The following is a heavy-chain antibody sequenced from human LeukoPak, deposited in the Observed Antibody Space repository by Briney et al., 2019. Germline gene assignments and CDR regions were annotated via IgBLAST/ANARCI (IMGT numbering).Heavy chain of an antibody. CDR1: GFTFRSYE. Sequence: GGSLRLSCAASGFTFRSYEMNWVRQAPGKGLEWGSYISTSGSTIYYADSVKGRFTISRDNAKNSLYLQMNSLRAEDTAVYYCARVGAYYPYSFDYWGQGTLVTVSS. V-gene: IGHV3-48*03. J-gene: IGHJ4*02. CDR3: ARVGAYYPYSFDY. D-gene: IGHD3-3*01. CDR2: ISTSGSTI.